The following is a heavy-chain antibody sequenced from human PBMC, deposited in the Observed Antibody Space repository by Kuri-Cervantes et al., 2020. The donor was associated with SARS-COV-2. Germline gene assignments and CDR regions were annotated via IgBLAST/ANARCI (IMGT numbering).Heavy chain of an antibody. J-gene: IGHJ6*04. V-gene: IGHV4-59*11. D-gene: IGHD2-2*01. CDR3: ARDFGRYCSSTSCYVLDV. CDR2: IYYSGST. CDR1: GGSISSHY. Sequence: CPVSGGSISSHYWSWIRQPPGKGLEWIGYIYYSGSTNYNPSLKSRVTISVDTSKNQFSLKLSSVTAADTAVYYCARDFGRYCSSTSCYVLDVWGKGTTVTVSS.